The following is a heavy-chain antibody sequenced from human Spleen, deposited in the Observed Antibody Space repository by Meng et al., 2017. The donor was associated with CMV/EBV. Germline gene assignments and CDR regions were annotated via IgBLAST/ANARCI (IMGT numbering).Heavy chain of an antibody. Sequence: FSLSTSGMGVGLIRQPPGNALEWLALIYWDDDKRYSPSLKSRLTITKDTSKNQVVLTMTNMDPVDTATYYCAHRDYCSGGTCTFDYWGQGTLVTVSS. V-gene: IGHV2-5*02. J-gene: IGHJ4*02. CDR1: FSLSTSGMG. CDR2: IYWDDDK. D-gene: IGHD2-15*01. CDR3: AHRDYCSGGTCTFDY.